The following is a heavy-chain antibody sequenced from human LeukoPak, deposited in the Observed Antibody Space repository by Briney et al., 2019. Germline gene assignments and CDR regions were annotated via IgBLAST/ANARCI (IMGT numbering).Heavy chain of an antibody. D-gene: IGHD5-18*01. V-gene: IGHV3-21*01. Sequence: GGSLRLSCAASGFTFRSYSMNWVRQAPGKGLEWVSSISSSSSYIYYADSVKGRFTISRDNTKNSLYLQMNSLRAEDTAVYYCARGGLDTAMVNDYWGQGTLVTVSS. CDR2: ISSSSSYI. CDR1: GFTFRSYS. CDR3: ARGGLDTAMVNDY. J-gene: IGHJ4*02.